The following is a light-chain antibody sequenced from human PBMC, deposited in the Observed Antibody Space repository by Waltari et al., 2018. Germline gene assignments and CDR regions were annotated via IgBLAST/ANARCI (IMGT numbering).Light chain of an antibody. Sequence: SYVLPPPPPVSVSPGTTSRLTFARNNIVSNPAHWYPQKPGQAPVLVIFDDTDRPSGIPAQFSGSNSGNTATLTISRVEAGDEADYYCQVWDSSSVHVVFGGGTKLTVL. V-gene: IGLV3-21*03. CDR1: NIVSNP. J-gene: IGLJ2*01. CDR2: DDT. CDR3: QVWDSSSVHVV.